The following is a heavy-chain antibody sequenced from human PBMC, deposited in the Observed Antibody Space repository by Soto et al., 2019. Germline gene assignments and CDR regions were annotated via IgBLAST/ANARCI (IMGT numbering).Heavy chain of an antibody. CDR3: ARGLYYSDTLGSRAGKWFGP. Sequence: QVQLVQSGAEVKKPGSSVKVSCKASGGTFSSYGIGWVRQAPGQGLEWMGGIIPMFATTSYAQKFQGRVTISADESTNTAYMELRSLRSEDTAVYYCARGLYYSDTLGSRAGKWFGPWGQGTLVTVSS. V-gene: IGHV1-69*01. J-gene: IGHJ5*01. D-gene: IGHD3-22*01. CDR2: IIPMFATT. CDR1: GGTFSSYG.